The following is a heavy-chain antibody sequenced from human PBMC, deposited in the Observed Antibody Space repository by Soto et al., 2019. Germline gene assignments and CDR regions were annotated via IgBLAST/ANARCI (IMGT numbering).Heavy chain of an antibody. CDR3: AKVGIGMFSHKHHFDH. V-gene: IGHV3-23*01. J-gene: IGHJ4*02. Sequence: GGSLRLSCTASGFTFSSFGMAWVRQAPGKGLEWVSAISGSGDSSYYADSVKDRFTISRDNPTNTLYLQTNNLRAEDTAVYYCAKVGIGMFSHKHHFDHWGEGTQVTVSS. CDR1: GFTFSSFG. D-gene: IGHD2-2*03. CDR2: ISGSGDSS.